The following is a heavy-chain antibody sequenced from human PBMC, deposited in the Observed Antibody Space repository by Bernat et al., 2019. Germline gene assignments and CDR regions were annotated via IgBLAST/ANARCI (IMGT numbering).Heavy chain of an antibody. CDR3: AIRAGSNNGWFDS. CDR1: GFTFSSHA. V-gene: IGHV3-23*04. Sequence: EVQLVESGGGLIQPGGSLRLSCAASGFTFSSHAMSWVRQAPGRGLEWVSAISGRGENTYYADSVTGRFTISRDNAKNMLYLRVSSLRAEDTAVYYCAIRAGSNNGWFDSWGQGTLVTVSS. D-gene: IGHD1-14*01. CDR2: ISGRGENT. J-gene: IGHJ5*01.